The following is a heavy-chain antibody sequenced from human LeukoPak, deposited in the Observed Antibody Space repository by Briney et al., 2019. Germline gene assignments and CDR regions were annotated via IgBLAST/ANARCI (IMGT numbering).Heavy chain of an antibody. J-gene: IGHJ6*03. Sequence: SETLFLTCAVYGGSFSGYYWSWIRQPPGKGLEWIGEINHSGSTNYNPSLKSRVTISVDTSKNQFSLKLSSVTAADTAVYYCARVKTTVTRGEAYYYYYYMDVWGKGTTVTVSS. CDR3: ARVKTTVTRGEAYYYYYYMDV. D-gene: IGHD4-17*01. CDR2: INHSGST. V-gene: IGHV4-34*01. CDR1: GGSFSGYY.